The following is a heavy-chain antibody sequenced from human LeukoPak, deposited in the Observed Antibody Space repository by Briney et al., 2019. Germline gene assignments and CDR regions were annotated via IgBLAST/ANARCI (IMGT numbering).Heavy chain of an antibody. CDR1: GGSISSSSYY. J-gene: IGHJ4*02. Sequence: PSETLSLTCTVSGGSISSSSYYWGWIRQPPGKGLEWIGSIYYSGTTYYNPSLKSRVTISVDTSKNQFSLKLSSVTPADTAVYYCASRRIVGAAFDYWGQGTLVTVSS. D-gene: IGHD1-26*01. CDR3: ASRRIVGAAFDY. CDR2: IYYSGTT. V-gene: IGHV4-39*01.